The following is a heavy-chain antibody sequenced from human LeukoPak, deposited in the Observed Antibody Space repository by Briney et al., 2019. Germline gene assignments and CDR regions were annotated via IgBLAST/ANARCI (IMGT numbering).Heavy chain of an antibody. Sequence: GGSLRPSCAASGFTFSSYSMNWVRQAPGKGLEWVSSISSSSSYIYYADSVKGRFTISRDNAKNSLYLQMNSLRAEDTAVYYCARERYYYDSSGFDYWGQGTLVTVSS. J-gene: IGHJ4*02. D-gene: IGHD3-22*01. CDR2: ISSSSSYI. CDR1: GFTFSSYS. CDR3: ARERYYYDSSGFDY. V-gene: IGHV3-21*01.